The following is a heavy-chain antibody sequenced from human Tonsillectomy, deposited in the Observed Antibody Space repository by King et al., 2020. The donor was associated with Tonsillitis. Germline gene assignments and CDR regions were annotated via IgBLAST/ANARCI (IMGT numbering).Heavy chain of an antibody. Sequence: VQLVQSGAEVKKPGASVKVSCKASGYTFTAYHIHWVRQAPGQGLEWLGWINPNTGGTNNAQKFQGRVTMTRDTSVSTAYMDLNRLSSDDTAVYFCARVGAGDFAGAFDIWGRGTMVTVSS. CDR3: ARVGAGDFAGAFDI. V-gene: IGHV1-2*02. D-gene: IGHD3-16*01. CDR2: INPNTGGT. CDR1: GYTFTAYH. J-gene: IGHJ3*02.